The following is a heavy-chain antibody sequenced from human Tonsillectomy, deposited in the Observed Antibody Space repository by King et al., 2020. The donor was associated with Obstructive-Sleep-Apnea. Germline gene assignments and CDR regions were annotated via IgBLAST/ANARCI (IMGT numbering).Heavy chain of an antibody. J-gene: IGHJ4*02. V-gene: IGHV6-1*01. D-gene: IGHD6-13*01. CDR3: ARDLAVLLQLFYFDY. CDR1: GDSVSTNSAA. Sequence: VQLQQSGPGLVKPSQTLSVTCAISGDSVSTNSAAWNWIRQSPSRGLEWLGRTFYRSKWFYHYAVSVKTRITINPDTSKNQFSLQLNSVTPEDTAVYYCARDLAVLLQLFYFDYWGQGTLVTVSS. CDR2: TFYRSKWFY.